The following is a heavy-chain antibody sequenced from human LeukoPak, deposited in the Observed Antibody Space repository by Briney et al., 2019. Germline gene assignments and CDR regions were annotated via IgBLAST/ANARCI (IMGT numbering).Heavy chain of an antibody. J-gene: IGHJ6*03. Sequence: GGSLRPSCAASGFTFSIYAMTWVRQAPGKGLEWVSTISGSGASTYYADSVKGRCTISRDNSKNTLSLQMNSLRAEDTAVYYCAKDTSYYYMDVWGKGTTVTVSS. CDR3: AKDTSYYYMDV. CDR1: GFTFSIYA. D-gene: IGHD3-16*01. V-gene: IGHV3-23*01. CDR2: ISGSGAST.